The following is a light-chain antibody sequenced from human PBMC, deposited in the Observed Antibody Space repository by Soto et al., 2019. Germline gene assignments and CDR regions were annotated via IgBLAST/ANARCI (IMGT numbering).Light chain of an antibody. V-gene: IGKV3-20*01. Sequence: EIVLTQSPGTLSLSPGERATLSCRASQSVRSSHLAWYQQSPGQAPRLLIYDASSRAAGIPDRFTGSGSETDFTLTISRLEPEDFAVYYCQQYSTSWWTFGQGTKVEVK. J-gene: IGKJ1*01. CDR1: QSVRSSH. CDR3: QQYSTSWWT. CDR2: DAS.